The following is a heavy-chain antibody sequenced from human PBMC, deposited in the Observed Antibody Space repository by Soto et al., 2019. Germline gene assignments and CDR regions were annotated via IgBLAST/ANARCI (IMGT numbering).Heavy chain of an antibody. CDR1: GFTFSSYA. Sequence: GGSLRLSCAASGFTFSSYAMTWVRQAPGKGLEWVSAIRGSGGSTYYADSVKGRFTISRDNSKNTLYLQMNSLRAEDTAVYYCAKDYTDYTYSFDYWGQGTLVTVSS. J-gene: IGHJ4*02. CDR3: AKDYTDYTYSFDY. V-gene: IGHV3-23*01. D-gene: IGHD4-4*01. CDR2: IRGSGGST.